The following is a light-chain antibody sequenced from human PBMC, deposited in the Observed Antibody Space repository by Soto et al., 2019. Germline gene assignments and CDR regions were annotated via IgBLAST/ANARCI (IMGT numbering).Light chain of an antibody. J-gene: IGKJ1*01. CDR3: QQYNSYSWT. V-gene: IGKV1-5*03. CDR2: KAS. Sequence: DIQMTQSPSSVSASVGDTVTLTCRASQDISTWVAWYQQKPGKAPKLLIYKASSLESGVPSRFSGSGSGTEFTLTISSLQPDDFATYYCQQYNSYSWTFGQGTKVDIK. CDR1: QDISTW.